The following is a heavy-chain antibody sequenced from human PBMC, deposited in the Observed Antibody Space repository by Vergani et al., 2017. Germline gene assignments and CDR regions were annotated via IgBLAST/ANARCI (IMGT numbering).Heavy chain of an antibody. CDR1: GFTFSNSA. D-gene: IGHD2/OR15-2a*01. CDR2: ISGPGLST. CDR3: VKAKIDLVSYFFDS. Sequence: EVHLLESGGGLVQSGGSLRLSCAASGFTFSNSAVSWVRQAPGRGRAWVSSISGPGLSTYYAESVKGRFSISRDNSKNTVFLQMHSLRAEDTAIYYCVKAKIDLVSYFFDSWGHGILVTVSS. J-gene: IGHJ4*01. V-gene: IGHV3-23*01.